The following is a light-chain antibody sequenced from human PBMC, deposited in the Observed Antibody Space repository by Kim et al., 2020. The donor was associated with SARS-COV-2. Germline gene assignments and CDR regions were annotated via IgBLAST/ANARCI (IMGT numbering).Light chain of an antibody. CDR2: RAS. J-gene: IGKJ1*01. Sequence: ENVLTQSPGTLSLSPGERATLSCRASQSVSSSYLAWYQQKPGQAPRLLIYRASSRATGIPDRFSGSGSGTDFTLTISRLEAEDFAVYYCQQYSDSRTFGQGTKVDIK. CDR3: QQYSDSRT. CDR1: QSVSSSY. V-gene: IGKV3-20*01.